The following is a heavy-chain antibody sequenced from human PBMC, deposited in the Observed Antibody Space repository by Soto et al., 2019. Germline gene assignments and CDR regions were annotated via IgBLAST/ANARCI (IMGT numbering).Heavy chain of an antibody. J-gene: IGHJ6*02. CDR3: ARAPGYYDSSASHYYYYGMDV. Sequence: SVKVSCKASGGTFSSYAISWVRQAPGQGLEWMGGIIPIFGTANYAQKFQGRVTITADESTSTAYMELSSLRSEDTAVYYCARAPGYYDSSASHYYYYGMDVWGQGTTVTVSS. CDR1: GGTFSSYA. V-gene: IGHV1-69*13. CDR2: IIPIFGTA. D-gene: IGHD3-22*01.